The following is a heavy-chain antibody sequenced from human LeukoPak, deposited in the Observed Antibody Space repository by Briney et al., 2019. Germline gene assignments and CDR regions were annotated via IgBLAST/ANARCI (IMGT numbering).Heavy chain of an antibody. CDR3: ARVLGYSRPFDY. CDR2: IYYSGST. J-gene: IGHJ4*02. Sequence: PSETLSLTCTVSGGSISSYYWSWIRQPPGKGLEWIGYIYYSGSTNYNPSLKSRVTISVDTSKNQFSLKLSPVTAADTAVYYCARVLGYSRPFDYWGQGTLVTVSS. V-gene: IGHV4-59*01. D-gene: IGHD5-18*01. CDR1: GGSISSYY.